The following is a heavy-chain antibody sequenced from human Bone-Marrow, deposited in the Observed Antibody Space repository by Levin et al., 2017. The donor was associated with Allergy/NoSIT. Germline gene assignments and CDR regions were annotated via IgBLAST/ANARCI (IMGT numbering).Heavy chain of an antibody. J-gene: IGHJ4*02. Sequence: QTLSLPCTFSGFSLRTSGVGVGWIRQPPGKALEWLALIYWNDDKRYSPSLKSRLTITKDTSKNQVVLTMTNMDPVDTATYYCAHRRDYYDSSGPYYFDYWGQGTLVTVSS. V-gene: IGHV2-5*01. D-gene: IGHD3-22*01. CDR1: GFSLRTSGVG. CDR3: AHRRDYYDSSGPYYFDY. CDR2: IYWNDDK.